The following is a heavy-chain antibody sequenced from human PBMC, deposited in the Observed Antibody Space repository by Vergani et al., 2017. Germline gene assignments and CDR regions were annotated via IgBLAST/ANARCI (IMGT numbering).Heavy chain of an antibody. V-gene: IGHV3-21*02. CDR1: GFTFSSYS. CDR2: ISSSSSYI. CDR3: ARDRQRWLPPPDAFDI. J-gene: IGHJ3*02. Sequence: EVQLVESGGGLVKPGGSLRLSCAASGFTFSSYSMNWVRQAPGKGLEWVSFISSSSSYIYSADSVKGRFTISRDNAKNSLYLQMNSLRAEDTAVYYCARDRQRWLPPPDAFDIWGQGTMVTVSS. D-gene: IGHD5-24*01.